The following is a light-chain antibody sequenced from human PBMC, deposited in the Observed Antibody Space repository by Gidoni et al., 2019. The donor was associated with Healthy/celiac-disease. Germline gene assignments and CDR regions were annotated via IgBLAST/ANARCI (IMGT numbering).Light chain of an antibody. J-gene: IGLJ1*01. Sequence: QSVLTQPPSVSGAPGQRVTISCTGSSSNIGAGYDVHWYQQLPGTAPKLLIYGTSNRPSGFPDRFSGSKSGTSASLAITVLQAEDEADYYCQSYDSSLSGFYVFGTGTKVTVL. CDR1: SSNIGAGYD. V-gene: IGLV1-40*01. CDR3: QSYDSSLSGFYV. CDR2: GTS.